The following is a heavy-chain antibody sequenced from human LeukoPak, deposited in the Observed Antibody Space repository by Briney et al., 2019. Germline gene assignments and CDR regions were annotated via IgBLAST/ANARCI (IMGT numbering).Heavy chain of an antibody. V-gene: IGHV4-59*08. J-gene: IGHJ4*02. CDR1: GGSISSYY. CDR3: ARRMQAGYYFDY. CDR2: IYYSGST. Sequence: PSETLSLTCTVSGGSISSYYWSWIRQPPGKGLEWIGYIYYSGSTNYNPSLMSRVAISVDTSKNQVSLKLSSVTAADTAVYYCARRMQAGYYFDYWGQGTLVTVSS. D-gene: IGHD6-13*01.